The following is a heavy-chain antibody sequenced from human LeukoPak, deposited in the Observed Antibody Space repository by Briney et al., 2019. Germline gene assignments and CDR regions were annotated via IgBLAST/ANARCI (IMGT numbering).Heavy chain of an antibody. D-gene: IGHD4-23*01. CDR3: ARDRGGNSVQYFDY. CDR2: ISRSGDRT. V-gene: IGHV3-23*01. Sequence: GGSLRLSCAASGFSFSSYAMNWVRQAPGKGLEWVSTISRSGDRTYYADSVKGRFTISRDNSKNTLFLQMNSLRAEDTAVYYCARDRGGNSVQYFDYWGQGTLVTVSS. CDR1: GFSFSSYA. J-gene: IGHJ4*02.